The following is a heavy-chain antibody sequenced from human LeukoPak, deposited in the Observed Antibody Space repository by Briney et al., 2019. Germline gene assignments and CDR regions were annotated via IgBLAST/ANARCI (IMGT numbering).Heavy chain of an antibody. CDR3: ASRYCSSTSCSNDAFDI. V-gene: IGHV1-2*02. CDR1: GYTFTGYY. Sequence: GASVKVSCKASGYTFTGYYMHWVRQAPGQGLEWMGWINPNSGGTNYAQKFQGRVTMTRDTSISTAYMELSRLRSDDTAVYYCASRYCSSTSCSNDAFDIWGQGAMVTVSS. CDR2: INPNSGGT. J-gene: IGHJ3*02. D-gene: IGHD2-2*01.